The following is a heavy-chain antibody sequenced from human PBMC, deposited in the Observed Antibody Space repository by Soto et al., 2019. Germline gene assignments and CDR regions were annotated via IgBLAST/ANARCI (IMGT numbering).Heavy chain of an antibody. D-gene: IGHD2-2*01. CDR2: IFSNDEK. CDR1: GFSLSNARMG. CDR3: ARIPPYCSSTSCLYYYYGMVV. Sequence: SGPTLVNPTETLTLTCTVSGFSLSNARMGVSWIRQPPGKALEWLAHIFSNDEKSYSTSLKSRLTISKDTSKSQVVLTMTNMDPVDTATYYCARIPPYCSSTSCLYYYYGMVVWGQGTTVTVSS. V-gene: IGHV2-26*01. J-gene: IGHJ6*02.